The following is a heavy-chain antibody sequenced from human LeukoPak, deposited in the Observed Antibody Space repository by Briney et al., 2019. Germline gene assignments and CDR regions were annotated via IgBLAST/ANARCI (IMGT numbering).Heavy chain of an antibody. CDR1: GFTFSTYG. V-gene: IGHV3-33*01. D-gene: IGHD2-2*01. CDR2: IWYDGSKK. J-gene: IGHJ1*01. Sequence: GGSLRLSCAASGFTFSTYGMHWVRQAPGKGLEWVSLIWYDGSKKYYADSVKGRFTISRDNSKNTLYLQMNSLRAEDTAVYYCARDLHIVVGPVQHWGQGTLVTVSS. CDR3: ARDLHIVVGPVQH.